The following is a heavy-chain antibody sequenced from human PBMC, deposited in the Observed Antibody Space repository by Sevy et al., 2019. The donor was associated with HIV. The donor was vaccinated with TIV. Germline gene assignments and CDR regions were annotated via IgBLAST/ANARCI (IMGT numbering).Heavy chain of an antibody. CDR2: MSYDGSNK. V-gene: IGHV3-30-3*01. D-gene: IGHD3-22*01. Sequence: GGSLRLSCAASGFTFSRYAMHWVRQAPGKGLEWVAVMSYDGSNKYQADSVKGRFTISRDNSKNTLYLQMNSLRAEDTAVYYCAKDLDYFDSSAGPSSLIYNYYYGLEDWGPGTTVTVSS. J-gene: IGHJ6*02. CDR1: GFTFSRYA. CDR3: AKDLDYFDSSAGPSSLIYNYYYGLED.